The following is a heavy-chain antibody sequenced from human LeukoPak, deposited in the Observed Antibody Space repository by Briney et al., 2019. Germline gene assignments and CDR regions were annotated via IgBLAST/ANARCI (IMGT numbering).Heavy chain of an antibody. CDR3: ARSARTAATVDY. CDR1: GFTFSSYA. V-gene: IGHV3-23*01. CDR2: ISGSGGST. D-gene: IGHD4-23*01. J-gene: IGHJ4*02. Sequence: GGSLRLSCAASGFTFSSYAMSWVRQAPGKGLEWVSAISGSGGSTYYADSVKGRFTISRDNADNSLYLQMNRLRAEDTAVYYCARSARTAATVDYWGQGTLVTVSS.